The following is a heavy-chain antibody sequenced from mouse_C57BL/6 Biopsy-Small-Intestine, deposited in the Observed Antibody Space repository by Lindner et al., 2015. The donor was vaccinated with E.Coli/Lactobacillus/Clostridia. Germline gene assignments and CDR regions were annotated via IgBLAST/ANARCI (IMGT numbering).Heavy chain of an antibody. CDR1: GFNIKDDY. CDR3: TTGRNYYFDY. CDR2: IGPESGVS. V-gene: IGHV14-4*01. J-gene: IGHJ2*01. Sequence: VQLQESGAELVRPGASVKLSCTASGFNIKDDYMHWVKQRPEQGLEWIGWIGPESGVSEYASKFQGKATITADTSSNTAYLQVSSLTSEDAAVYYCTTGRNYYFDYWGQGTTLTVSS.